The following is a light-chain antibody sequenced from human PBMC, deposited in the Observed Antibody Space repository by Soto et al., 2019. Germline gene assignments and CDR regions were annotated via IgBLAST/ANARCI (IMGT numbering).Light chain of an antibody. CDR1: QSISTN. J-gene: IGKJ1*01. V-gene: IGKV3-15*01. CDR3: QQYNNWPPWT. CDR2: GAS. Sequence: RVMTQSPATLSLSPGERATLSFRASQSISTNVARYQQKPGQTPRLLTYGASTRATDIPARFSGSGSGTDFTLTISSLQFEDFAVYYCQQYNNWPPWTFGQGTKVEVK.